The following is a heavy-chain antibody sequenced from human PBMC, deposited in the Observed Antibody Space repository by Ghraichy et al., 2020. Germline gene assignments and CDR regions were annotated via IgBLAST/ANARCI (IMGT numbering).Heavy chain of an antibody. CDR3: TRHNINNWFDP. CDR2: IYYSGST. V-gene: IGHV4-39*01. CDR1: GGSISSSSYY. Sequence: SETLSLTCTVSGGSISSSSYYWGWVRQPPGKGLEWIGYIYYSGSTSYNASLKSRVTISVDTSKNQFSLRLSSVTAADTAVYYCTRHNINNWFDPWGQGTLVTVS. J-gene: IGHJ5*02.